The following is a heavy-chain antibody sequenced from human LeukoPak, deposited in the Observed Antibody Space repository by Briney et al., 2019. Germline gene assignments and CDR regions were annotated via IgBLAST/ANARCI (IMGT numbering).Heavy chain of an antibody. CDR1: GYTFTSYG. CDR3: AAEIPSTGKFDS. CDR2: ISAYNGNT. D-gene: IGHD1-1*01. J-gene: IGHJ4*02. Sequence: ASVKVSCKASGYTFTSYGISWVRQAPGQGLEWMGWISAYNGNTNYAQKLQGRVTMTTDTSTSTAYMELRSLRSDDTAVYYCAAEIPSTGKFDSWGQGTLVTVSS. V-gene: IGHV1-18*01.